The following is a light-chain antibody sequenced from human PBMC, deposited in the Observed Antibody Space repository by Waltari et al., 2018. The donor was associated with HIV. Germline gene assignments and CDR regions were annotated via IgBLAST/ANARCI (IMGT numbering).Light chain of an antibody. V-gene: IGLV2-23*02. CDR1: TSDVGSYNL. CDR3: CSYAGSRV. CDR2: DVT. Sequence: QSALTQPASVSGSPGQSISISCNGTTSDVGSYNLVSWYQQHPGKAPKLMSYDVTKRPSGVSNRFSGSKSGNTASLTISGLQAEDEANYYCCSYAGSRVFGGGTKLTVL. J-gene: IGLJ3*02.